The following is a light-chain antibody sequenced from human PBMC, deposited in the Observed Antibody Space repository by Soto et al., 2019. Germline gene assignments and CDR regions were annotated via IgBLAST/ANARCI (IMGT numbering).Light chain of an antibody. CDR2: EVS. CDR3: ISYTSSTTLGWV. V-gene: IGLV2-14*01. Sequence: QSALTQPASVSGSPGQSITISCTGTSSDVGGYNRVSWYQQPPGKAPKLMIYEVSNRPSGVSNRFSGSKSGNTASLTISGLQAEDEADYYCISYTSSTTLGWVFGGGTQLTVL. J-gene: IGLJ3*02. CDR1: SSDVGGYNR.